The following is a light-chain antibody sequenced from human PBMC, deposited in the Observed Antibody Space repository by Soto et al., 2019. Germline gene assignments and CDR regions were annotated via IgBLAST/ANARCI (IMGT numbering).Light chain of an antibody. V-gene: IGKV1-27*01. Sequence: DIQMTQSPSSLSASVGDRVTITCRASQGISNYLAWYQQKPGKVPKLLIYAASTLQSGVPSRFSGSGSGTDLTLTISSLQPEDGAAYYCQGYNSAPRRVGQGTKVEIK. CDR3: QGYNSAPRR. CDR2: AAS. CDR1: QGISNY. J-gene: IGKJ1*01.